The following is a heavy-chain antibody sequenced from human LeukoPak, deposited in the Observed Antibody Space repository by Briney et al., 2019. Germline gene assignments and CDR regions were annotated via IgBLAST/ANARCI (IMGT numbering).Heavy chain of an antibody. V-gene: IGHV3-15*01. CDR1: GFSFSNAW. J-gene: IGHJ5*02. CDR3: TRGSNSDDSSDFDP. Sequence: GGSLRLSCAASGFSFSNAWMNWVRQAPGKGLEWVGRIKTKTVPGTTEYAAPVKGRFTISRDDSKNTLYLQMNSLKTEDTAVYYCTRGSNSDDSSDFDPWGQGTLVTVSS. CDR2: IKTKTVPGTT. D-gene: IGHD3-22*01.